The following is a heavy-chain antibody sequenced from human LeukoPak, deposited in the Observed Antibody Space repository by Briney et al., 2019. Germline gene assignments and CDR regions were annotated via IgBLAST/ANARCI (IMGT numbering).Heavy chain of an antibody. J-gene: IGHJ4*02. CDR1: GFTFSSHD. CDR2: ITTATSSYI. V-gene: IGHV3-21*01. Sequence: GGSLRLSCAASGFTFSSHDMNWVRQAPGKGLEWVSSITTATSSYIYYADSVKGRFTISRDDAKNSLYLQMDSLRAEDTAVYYCARDYGGTHYFDYWGQGTLVTVSS. CDR3: ARDYGGTHYFDY. D-gene: IGHD2-15*01.